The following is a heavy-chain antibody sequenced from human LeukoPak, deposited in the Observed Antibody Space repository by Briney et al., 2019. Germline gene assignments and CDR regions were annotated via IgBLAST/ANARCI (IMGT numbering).Heavy chain of an antibody. CDR1: GVSISSGDYC. J-gene: IGHJ4*02. V-gene: IGHV4-30-4*01. D-gene: IGHD2-15*01. Sequence: PSQTLSLTCTVSGVSISSGDYCWGWIRQPPGKGLEWIGYIYYSGSTYYNPSLKSRFTISVDTSKNQFSLKLSSVTAADTAVYYCARDLSGGTFDYWGQGTLVTVSS. CDR2: IYYSGST. CDR3: ARDLSGGTFDY.